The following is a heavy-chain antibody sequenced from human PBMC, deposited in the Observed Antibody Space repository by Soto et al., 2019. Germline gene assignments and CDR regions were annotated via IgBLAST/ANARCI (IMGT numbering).Heavy chain of an antibody. CDR3: ARSPPGGSDLFDY. Sequence: QVHLVQSGAEVKRPGASVTVSCKASGGTFSSYAISWVRQAPGQGLEWMGGIIPIFGTANYAQKFQGRVTITADKSTSTAYMELSSLRSEDTAVYYCARSPPGGSDLFDYWGQGTLVTVSS. CDR1: GGTFSSYA. D-gene: IGHD6-25*01. J-gene: IGHJ4*02. CDR2: IIPIFGTA. V-gene: IGHV1-69*06.